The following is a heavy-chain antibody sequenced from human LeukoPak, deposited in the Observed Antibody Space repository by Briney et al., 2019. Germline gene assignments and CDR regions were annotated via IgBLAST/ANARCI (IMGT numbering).Heavy chain of an antibody. J-gene: IGHJ4*02. CDR3: AKRRLSSDYYDY. Sequence: GGSLRLFCAASGFIFSSYAMTWVRQAPGKGLEWVSGISGSGGNTYYADSVKGGFTISRDNSRNTLYLQMNSLRAEDTAVYYCAKRRLSSDYYDYWGQGILVTVSS. CDR1: GFIFSSYA. CDR2: ISGSGGNT. D-gene: IGHD3-22*01. V-gene: IGHV3-23*01.